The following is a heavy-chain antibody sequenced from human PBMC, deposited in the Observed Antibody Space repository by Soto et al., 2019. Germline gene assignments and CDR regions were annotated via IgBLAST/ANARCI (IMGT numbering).Heavy chain of an antibody. Sequence: SETLSLTCTVSGGSISSGDYYWSWIRQPPGKGLEWIGYIYYSGSTYYNPSLKSRVTISVDTSKNQFSLKLSSVTAADTAVYYCARGYDSSGYSLRYFQHWGQGTLVTVSS. CDR3: ARGYDSSGYSLRYFQH. CDR1: GGSISSGDYY. D-gene: IGHD3-22*01. J-gene: IGHJ1*01. CDR2: IYYSGST. V-gene: IGHV4-30-4*01.